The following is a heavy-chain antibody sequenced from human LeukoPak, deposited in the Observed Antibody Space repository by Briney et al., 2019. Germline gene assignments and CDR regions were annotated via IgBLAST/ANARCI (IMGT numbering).Heavy chain of an antibody. V-gene: IGHV4-39*07. Sequence: PSETLSLTCTVSGGSISSSSYYWGWIRQPPGKGLEWIGSIYYSGSTNYNPSLKSRVTISVDTSKNQFSLKLSSMTAADTAVYYCARYCSSTSCYGAFDIWGQGTMVTVSS. CDR1: GGSISSSSYY. CDR2: IYYSGST. J-gene: IGHJ3*02. CDR3: ARYCSSTSCYGAFDI. D-gene: IGHD2-2*01.